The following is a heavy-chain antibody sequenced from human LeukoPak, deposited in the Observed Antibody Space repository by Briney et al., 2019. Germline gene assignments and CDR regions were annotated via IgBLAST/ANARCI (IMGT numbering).Heavy chain of an antibody. Sequence: SETLSLTCAVSGYSISSGYYWGWIRQPPGKGLEWIGSIYHSGSTYYNPSLKSRVTLSVDTSKNQFSLKLSSVTAADTAVYYCAGTTNHYYYYYMDVWGKGTTVTVSS. V-gene: IGHV4-38-2*01. CDR1: GYSISSGYY. J-gene: IGHJ6*03. D-gene: IGHD4-11*01. CDR3: AGTTNHYYYYYMDV. CDR2: IYHSGST.